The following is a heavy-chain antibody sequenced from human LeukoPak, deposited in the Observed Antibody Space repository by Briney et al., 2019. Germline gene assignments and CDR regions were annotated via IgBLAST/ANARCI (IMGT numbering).Heavy chain of an antibody. CDR3: ARVRIAVRGKRGDHFDH. Sequence: SGPTLVNPTQTLTRTCTFSWCSLTTPGMSVSWVRQPPVKALGCPALIDSDDDKYYNTSVKNRLTVPKDTSKHQVVLTLPHMQPADTRTYYCARVRIAVRGKRGDHFDHRGQGTPVPVSS. D-gene: IGHD6-19*01. V-gene: IGHV2-70*20. CDR1: WCSLTTPGMS. CDR2: IDSDDDK. J-gene: IGHJ4*03.